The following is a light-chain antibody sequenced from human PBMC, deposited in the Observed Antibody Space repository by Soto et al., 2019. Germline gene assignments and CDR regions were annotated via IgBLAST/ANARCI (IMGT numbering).Light chain of an antibody. CDR3: QQYDSQPRT. Sequence: EIVLTQSLGTLSLSPGERATLSCRASQSVSSEYLAWYQQKPGQGPRPLMYGASNRATGIPDRFSGSGSGTDFTLTISRLEPEDFAVYYCQQYDSQPRTFGQGTKVEIK. V-gene: IGKV3-20*01. CDR1: QSVSSEY. CDR2: GAS. J-gene: IGKJ1*01.